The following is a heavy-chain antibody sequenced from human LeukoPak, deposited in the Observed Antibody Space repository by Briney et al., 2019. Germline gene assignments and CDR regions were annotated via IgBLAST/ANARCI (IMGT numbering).Heavy chain of an antibody. J-gene: IGHJ4*02. Sequence: PGGSLRLSCAASGFTFSSYEMNWVRQAPGKGLEWVSFISSSGSTMYYADSVKGRFTISRDNARNSLYLQMNSLRAEDTAVYYCARDPSVEMATAYFDYWGQGTLVTVSS. D-gene: IGHD5-24*01. CDR2: ISSSGSTM. CDR3: ARDPSVEMATAYFDY. CDR1: GFTFSSYE. V-gene: IGHV3-48*03.